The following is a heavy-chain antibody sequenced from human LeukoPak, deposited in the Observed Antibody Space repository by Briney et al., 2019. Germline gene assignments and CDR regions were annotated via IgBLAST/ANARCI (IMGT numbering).Heavy chain of an antibody. D-gene: IGHD4/OR15-4a*01. J-gene: IGHJ4*02. V-gene: IGHV3-23*01. CDR3: AKDAANYPFFFDY. CDR2: ISGSDSKT. CDR1: GFTFTNYA. Sequence: GGSLRLSCAASGFTFTNYAMTWVRQAPGKGLEWVSSISGSDSKTYYADSVKGRFTISRDNAKNTVYLQMNSLRGEDTATYQCAKDAANYPFFFDYWGQGAPVTVSS.